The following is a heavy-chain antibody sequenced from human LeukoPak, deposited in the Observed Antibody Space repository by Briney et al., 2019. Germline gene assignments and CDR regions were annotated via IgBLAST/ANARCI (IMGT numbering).Heavy chain of an antibody. D-gene: IGHD3-10*01. V-gene: IGHV3-15*01. CDR2: IKSKTDGGTT. CDR3: AKEQTSSGYFDY. CDR1: GFTFSNAW. Sequence: GGSLRLSCAASGFTFSNAWMSWVRQAPGKGLEWVGRIKSKTDGGTTDYAAPVKGRFTISRDDSKNTLYLLMNSLSAEGTALYYCAKEQTSSGYFDYWGQGTLVTVSS. J-gene: IGHJ4*02.